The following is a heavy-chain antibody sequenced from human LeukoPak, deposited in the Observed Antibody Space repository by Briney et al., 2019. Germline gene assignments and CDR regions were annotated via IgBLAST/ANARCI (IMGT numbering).Heavy chain of an antibody. CDR3: AREGYCSSTSCRDFDY. CDR1: GFTFTTYW. J-gene: IGHJ4*02. CDR2: IKQDGSEK. D-gene: IGHD2-2*01. Sequence: GGSLRLSCAASGFTFTTYWMSWVRQAPGKGLEWVANIKQDGSEKHYVDSVRGRFTISRDNAKNSVYLQIDSLRAEDTAVYYCAREGYCSSTSCRDFDYWGQGTLVTVSS. V-gene: IGHV3-7*01.